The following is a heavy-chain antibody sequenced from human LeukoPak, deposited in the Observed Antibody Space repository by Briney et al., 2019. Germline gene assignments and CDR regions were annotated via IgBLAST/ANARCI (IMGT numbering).Heavy chain of an antibody. CDR3: ARGPIAAAGAPKNVDY. J-gene: IGHJ4*02. CDR1: GGSISSGDYY. D-gene: IGHD6-13*01. Sequence: PSETLSLTCTVSGGSISSGDYYWSWIRQPPGKGLEWIGYIYYSGSTYYNPSLKSRVTISVDTSKNQFSLKLSSVTAADTAVYYCARGPIAAAGAPKNVDYWGQGTLVTVSS. CDR2: IYYSGST. V-gene: IGHV4-30-4*08.